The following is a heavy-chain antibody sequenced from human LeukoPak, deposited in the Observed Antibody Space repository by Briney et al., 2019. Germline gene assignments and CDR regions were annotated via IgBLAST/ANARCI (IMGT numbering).Heavy chain of an antibody. CDR3: ARGGYGYGFDP. Sequence: PSETLSLTCTVSGGSISSYYWSWIRQPPGKGLEWIGYIYYSGSTNYNPSLKSRVTISVDTPKNQFSLKLSSVTAADTAVYYCARGGYGYGFDPWGQGTLVTVSS. D-gene: IGHD5-18*01. J-gene: IGHJ5*02. CDR1: GGSISSYY. CDR2: IYYSGST. V-gene: IGHV4-59*01.